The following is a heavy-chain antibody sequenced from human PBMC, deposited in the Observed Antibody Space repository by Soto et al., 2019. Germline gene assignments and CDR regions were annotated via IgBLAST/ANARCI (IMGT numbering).Heavy chain of an antibody. V-gene: IGHV3-64D*08. CDR1: GFTFSSYA. J-gene: IGHJ2*01. D-gene: IGHD2-15*01. Sequence: PGGSLRLSCSASGFTFSSYAMHWVRQAPGKGLEYVSAISSNGGSTYYADSVKGRFTISRDNSKNTLYLQMSSLRAEDTAVYYCVKDRGCSGGSCYRKDYWYFDLWGRGTLVTVSS. CDR2: ISSNGGST. CDR3: VKDRGCSGGSCYRKDYWYFDL.